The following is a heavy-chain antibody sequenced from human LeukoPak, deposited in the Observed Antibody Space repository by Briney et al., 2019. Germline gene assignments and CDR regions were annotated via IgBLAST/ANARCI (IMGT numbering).Heavy chain of an antibody. J-gene: IGHJ4*02. CDR1: GGSIGPYY. Sequence: PSETLSLTCTVSGGSIGPYYWSWLRQPAGKALDWVGRSYTTGSTNYNPSLKSRVTMSLDTSKNQFSLKLSSVTAADTAVYYCARSGGSGFQLDSWGQGTLVTVSS. D-gene: IGHD3-16*01. V-gene: IGHV4-4*07. CDR3: ARSGGSGFQLDS. CDR2: SYTTGST.